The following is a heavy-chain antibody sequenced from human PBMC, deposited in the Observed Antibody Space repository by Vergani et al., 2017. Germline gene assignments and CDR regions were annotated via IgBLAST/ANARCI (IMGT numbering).Heavy chain of an antibody. CDR3: AKDLAAVARPYHYSYAMDV. Sequence: QVQLVESGGGVVQPGGSLRLSCAASGFTFSSYGMHWVRQAPGKGLEWVAFIRYDGSNKYYADSVKGRFTISRYNSKNTLYLQMNSLRAEDTAVYYCAKDLAAVARPYHYSYAMDVWGQGTTVTVSS. D-gene: IGHD6-19*01. J-gene: IGHJ6*02. CDR2: IRYDGSNK. V-gene: IGHV3-30*02. CDR1: GFTFSSYG.